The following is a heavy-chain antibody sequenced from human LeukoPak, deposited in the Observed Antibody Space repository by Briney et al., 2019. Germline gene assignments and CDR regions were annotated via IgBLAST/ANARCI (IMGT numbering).Heavy chain of an antibody. J-gene: IGHJ4*02. D-gene: IGHD6-19*01. V-gene: IGHV4-39*07. CDR2: IFYSGST. Sequence: SETLSLTCTVSGGSISSSNYYWGWIRQPPGKGLEWIGSIFYSGSTTYNPSLKSRVIMSVDTSKNQLSLKLSSVTAADTAVYYCASRPIPVDIFDSWGQGTLVTVSS. CDR1: GGSISSSNYY. CDR3: ASRPIPVDIFDS.